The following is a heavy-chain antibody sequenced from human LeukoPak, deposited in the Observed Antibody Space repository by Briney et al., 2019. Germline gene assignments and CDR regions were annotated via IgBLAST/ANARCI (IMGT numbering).Heavy chain of an antibody. V-gene: IGHV3-49*04. Sequence: GGSLTLACTPSGFTFGDHGVSWVRQAPGKGPEWIGIIRNKGYGGTTEYAASVKGRFTISRENSKSGAYLHMSSLKREDTAIYYCTRDCSSDGCVQYVQHWGQGTLAGVSS. CDR2: IRNKGYGGTT. D-gene: IGHD2-2*01. J-gene: IGHJ1*01. CDR1: GFTFGDHG. CDR3: TRDCSSDGCVQYVQH.